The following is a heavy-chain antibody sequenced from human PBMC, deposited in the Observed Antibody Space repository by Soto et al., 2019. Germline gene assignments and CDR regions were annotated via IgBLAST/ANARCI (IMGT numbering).Heavy chain of an antibody. CDR1: GFTFSSYA. CDR3: ARDRDYYDSSGSGDAFDI. V-gene: IGHV3-30-3*01. J-gene: IGHJ3*02. CDR2: ISYDGSNK. D-gene: IGHD3-22*01. Sequence: QVQLVESGGGVVQPGRSLRLSCAASGFTFSSYAMHWVRQAPGKGLEWVAVISYDGSNKYYADSVKGRFTISRDNSKNTLYLKMNSLRAEDTAVYYCARDRDYYDSSGSGDAFDIWGQGTMVTVSS.